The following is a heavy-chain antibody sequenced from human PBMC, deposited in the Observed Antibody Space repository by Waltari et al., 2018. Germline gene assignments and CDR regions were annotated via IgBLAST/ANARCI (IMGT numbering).Heavy chain of an antibody. V-gene: IGHV3-7*01. CDR1: GFTFSSYW. CDR3: ARDQYYNGSGSVPDY. CDR2: IKQDGSEK. D-gene: IGHD3-10*01. J-gene: IGHJ4*02. Sequence: EVQLVESGGGLVQPGGSLRLSCAASGFTFSSYWMSWVRQAPGKGLEWVANIKQDGSEKYYVDSVKGRFTISRDNAKNSLYLQMNSLRAEDTAVYYCARDQYYNGSGSVPDYWGQGTLVTVSS.